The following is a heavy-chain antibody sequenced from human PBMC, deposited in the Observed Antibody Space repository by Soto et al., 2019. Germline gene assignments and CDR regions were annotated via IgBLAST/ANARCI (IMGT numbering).Heavy chain of an antibody. CDR3: AKDTYYYGSGTIYYGMDV. D-gene: IGHD3-10*01. CDR1: GFTFSSYG. J-gene: IGHJ6*02. V-gene: IGHV3-30*18. CDR2: ISYDGSNK. Sequence: PGGSLRLSCAASGFTFSSYGMHWVRQAPGKGLEWVAVISYDGSNKYYADSVKGRFTISRDNSKNTLYLQMNSLRAEDTAVYYCAKDTYYYGSGTIYYGMDVWGQGTTVTVSS.